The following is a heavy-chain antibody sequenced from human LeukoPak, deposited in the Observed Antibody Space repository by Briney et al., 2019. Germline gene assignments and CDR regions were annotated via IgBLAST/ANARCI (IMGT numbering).Heavy chain of an antibody. D-gene: IGHD3-10*01. V-gene: IGHV3-23*01. Sequence: GGSLRLSCSASGFTFSSQPLHGVRQAPGKGLEWVSAISGSGGSTYYADSVKGRFTISRDNSKNTLYLQMNSLRAEDTAVYYCAKDGTVTKVRGVIITYSDYWGQGTLVTVSS. CDR1: GFTFSSQP. CDR2: ISGSGGST. J-gene: IGHJ4*02. CDR3: AKDGTVTKVRGVIITYSDY.